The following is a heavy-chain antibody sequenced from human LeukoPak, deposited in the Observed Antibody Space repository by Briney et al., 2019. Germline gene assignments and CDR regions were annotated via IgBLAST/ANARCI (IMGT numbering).Heavy chain of an antibody. Sequence: GSLRLSCAASGFTFSSYWMSWIRQPPGKGLEWIGEINHSGSTNYNPSLKSRVTISVDTSKNQFSLKLSSVTAADTAVYYCAGLRGYWGQGTLVTVSS. CDR1: GFTFSSYW. V-gene: IGHV4-34*08. CDR3: AGLRGY. D-gene: IGHD3/OR15-3a*01. CDR2: INHSGST. J-gene: IGHJ4*02.